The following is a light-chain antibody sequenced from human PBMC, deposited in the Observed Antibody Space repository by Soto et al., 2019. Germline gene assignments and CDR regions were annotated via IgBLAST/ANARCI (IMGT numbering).Light chain of an antibody. Sequence: QSALSQPASVSGSPGQSITISCTGTSGDIGNYNYVSWYQHYPGKAPRLLIYEVCNRPSGVSNRFSGSKSGDTASLTISGLQAEDEGDDDCTSYRSSSSSYVFGTGTKVTVL. CDR2: EVC. V-gene: IGLV2-14*01. CDR3: TSYRSSSSSYV. CDR1: SGDIGNYNY. J-gene: IGLJ1*01.